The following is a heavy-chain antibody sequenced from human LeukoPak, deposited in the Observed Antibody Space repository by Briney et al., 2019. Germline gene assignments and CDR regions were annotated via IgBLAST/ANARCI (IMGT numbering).Heavy chain of an antibody. D-gene: IGHD5-18*01. V-gene: IGHV4-39*07. CDR2: IYYSGST. Sequence: SETLSLTCTVSGGSISSSSYYWGWIRQPPGKGLEWIGSIYYSGSTNYNPSLKSRVTISVDTSKNQFSLKLSSVTAADTAVYYCARGRIQLWHSDWGQGTLVTVSS. J-gene: IGHJ4*02. CDR1: GGSISSSSYY. CDR3: ARGRIQLWHSD.